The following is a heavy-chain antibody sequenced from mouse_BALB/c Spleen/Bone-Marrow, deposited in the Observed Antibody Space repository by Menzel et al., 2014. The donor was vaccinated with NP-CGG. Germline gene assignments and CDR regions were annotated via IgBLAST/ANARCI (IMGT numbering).Heavy chain of an antibody. CDR3: ARPTNLQGDFDV. V-gene: IGHV1-67*01. Sequence: VQLQQSGPELVRPGVSVKISCKGSDYTFTDYAMHWVKQSHAKSLEWIGVISTYSGNTNYNQKFKGKATMTVDKSSSAGFKELAKMTSRESTIYYCARPTNLQGDFDVWGAGTTVTVSS. CDR1: DYTFTDYA. D-gene: IGHD1-3*01. J-gene: IGHJ1*01. CDR2: ISTYSGNT.